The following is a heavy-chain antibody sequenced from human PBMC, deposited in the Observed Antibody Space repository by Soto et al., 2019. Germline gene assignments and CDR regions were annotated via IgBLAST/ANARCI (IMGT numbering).Heavy chain of an antibody. CDR3: ARHLRDYWEPPPYGMDV. J-gene: IGHJ6*02. CDR1: GGSISGSSFY. V-gene: IGHV4-39*01. Sequence: SETLSLTCTVSGGSISGSSFYWGWIRQPPGKGLGWIGSIYFGTTYYNPSLKSRVTISIDTSKNQFSLNLSSVTAADTALYYCARHLRDYWEPPPYGMDVWGQGTTVTVSS. D-gene: IGHD1-1*01. CDR2: IYFGTT.